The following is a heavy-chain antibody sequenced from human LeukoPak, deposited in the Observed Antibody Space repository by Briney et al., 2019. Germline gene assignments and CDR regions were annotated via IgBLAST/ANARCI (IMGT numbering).Heavy chain of an antibody. J-gene: IGHJ4*02. CDR1: GGSISSGGYY. D-gene: IGHD4-17*01. CDR2: IYYSGST. Sequence: SQTLSLTCTVSGGSISSGGYYWSWIRQPPGKGLEWIGYIYYSGSTNYNPSLKSRVTISVDTSKNQFSLKLSSVTAADTAVYYCAATPDYYGDYERILDYWGQGTLVTVSS. V-gene: IGHV4-61*08. CDR3: AATPDYYGDYERILDY.